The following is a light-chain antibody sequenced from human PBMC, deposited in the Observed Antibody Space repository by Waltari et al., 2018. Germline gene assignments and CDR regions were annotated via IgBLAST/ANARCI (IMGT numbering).Light chain of an antibody. Sequence: EIVLTQSQGTLSLSPGEGATLSCRTSQTIRTTYLAWYQQKPGQDPTLLIYGTFSRATGIPDRFTSSGAGTEFSLTISSLEPEDCATYYCQQYDISPLTIGGGTKVEIK. J-gene: IGKJ4*01. CDR3: QQYDISPLT. CDR1: QTIRTTY. CDR2: GTF. V-gene: IGKV3-20*01.